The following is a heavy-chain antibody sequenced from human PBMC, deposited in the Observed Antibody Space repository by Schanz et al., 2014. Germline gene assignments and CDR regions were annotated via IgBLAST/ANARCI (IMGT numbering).Heavy chain of an antibody. J-gene: IGHJ6*02. CDR2: IWYNGSNK. D-gene: IGHD6-19*01. V-gene: IGHV3-33*01. CDR1: GFTFSKYG. CDR3: ASVIMVAGNHRDGRDV. Sequence: QVQLVESGGGVVQPGRSLRLSCAASGFTFSKYGVHWVRQAPGKGLEWVAVIWYNGSNKYYADSVRGRFTISRDNSKNTLYLQMNNLRAEDTAVYYCASVIMVAGNHRDGRDVWGQGTTVIVSS.